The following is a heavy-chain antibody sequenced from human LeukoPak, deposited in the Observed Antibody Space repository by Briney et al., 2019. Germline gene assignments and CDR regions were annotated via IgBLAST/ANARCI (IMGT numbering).Heavy chain of an antibody. CDR1: GGSFSGYY. J-gene: IGHJ4*02. CDR2: INHSGST. Sequence: SETLSLTCAVYGGSFSGYYWSWICQPPGKGLEWIGEINHSGSTNYNPSLKSRVTISVDTSKNQFSLKLSSVTAADTAVYYCARGRRALVYYDFWSGYDYWGQGTLVTVSS. D-gene: IGHD3-3*01. V-gene: IGHV4-34*01. CDR3: ARGRRALVYYDFWSGYDY.